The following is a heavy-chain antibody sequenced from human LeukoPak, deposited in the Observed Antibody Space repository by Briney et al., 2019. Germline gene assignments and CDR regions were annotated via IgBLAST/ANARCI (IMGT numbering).Heavy chain of an antibody. D-gene: IGHD5-12*01. CDR2: ILNDGSNQ. V-gene: IGHV3-30*18. Sequence: RSLRLSFAASGFPFSTYAMHWVRQAPGKGLEWGAVILNDGSNQYYADSVKGRFTISRDNSKNTLYLQVDSLRAEDTAVYYCAKDPRREIYGGLAYFDYWGQGTLVTVSS. CDR3: AKDPRREIYGGLAYFDY. J-gene: IGHJ4*02. CDR1: GFPFSTYA.